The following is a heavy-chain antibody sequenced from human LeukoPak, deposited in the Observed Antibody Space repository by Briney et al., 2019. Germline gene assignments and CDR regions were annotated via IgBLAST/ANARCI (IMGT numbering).Heavy chain of an antibody. CDR3: AKDGHDFWSGYYSEFVYFDY. J-gene: IGHJ4*02. CDR1: GFTFSSYG. V-gene: IGHV3-30*02. D-gene: IGHD3-3*01. CDR2: IRYDGSNK. Sequence: GGSLRLSCAASGFTFSSYGMHWVRQAPGKGLEWVAFIRYDGSNKYYADSVKGRFTISRDNSKNTLYLQMNSLRAEDTAVYYCAKDGHDFWSGYYSEFVYFDYWGQGTLVTVSS.